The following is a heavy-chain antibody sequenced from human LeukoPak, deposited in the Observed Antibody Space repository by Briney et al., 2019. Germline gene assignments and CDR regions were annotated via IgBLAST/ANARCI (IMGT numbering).Heavy chain of an antibody. V-gene: IGHV1-2*02. CDR3: ATAVGILSPRSFDY. CDR2: INPNSGGT. D-gene: IGHD2/OR15-2a*01. J-gene: IGHJ4*02. Sequence: GASVKVSCKASGYTFTGYYMHWVRQAPGQGLEWMGWINPNSGGTNYAQKFQGRVTMTRDTSISTAYMELSRLRSDDTAVYYLATAVGILSPRSFDYWGQGALVTVSS. CDR1: GYTFTGYY.